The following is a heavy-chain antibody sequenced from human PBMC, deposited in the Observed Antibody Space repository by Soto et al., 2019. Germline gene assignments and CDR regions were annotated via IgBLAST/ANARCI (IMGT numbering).Heavy chain of an antibody. CDR3: AKDRLSSSWSYNWFDP. CDR2: ISGSGGST. Sequence: HPGGSLRLSCAASGFTFSSYAMSWVRQAPGEGLEWVSAISGSGGSTYYADSVKGRFTISRDNSKNTLYLQMNSLRAEDTAVYYCAKDRLSSSWSYNWFDPWGQGTLVTVSS. J-gene: IGHJ5*02. CDR1: GFTFSSYA. V-gene: IGHV3-23*01. D-gene: IGHD6-13*01.